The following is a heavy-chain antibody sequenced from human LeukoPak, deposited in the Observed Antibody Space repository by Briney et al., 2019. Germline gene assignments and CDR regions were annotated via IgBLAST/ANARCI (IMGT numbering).Heavy chain of an antibody. V-gene: IGHV7-4-1*02. CDR2: IDTNTGNP. CDR3: ARGYDSSGYDY. D-gene: IGHD3-22*01. CDR1: GYTFSSNA. Sequence: ASVKVSCKASGYTFSSNAINWVRQAPGQGLEWMGWIDTNTGNPTYAQGFTGQFVFSLDTSVSTAYLQISSLKAEDTAEYFCARGYDSSGYDYWGQGTLVTVSS. J-gene: IGHJ4*02.